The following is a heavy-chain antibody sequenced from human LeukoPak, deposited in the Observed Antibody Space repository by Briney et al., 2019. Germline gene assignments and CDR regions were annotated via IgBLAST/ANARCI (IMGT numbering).Heavy chain of an antibody. D-gene: IGHD5-18*01. CDR3: TTDPELVNSLYEVDTP. CDR1: GFTFSNAW. CDR2: IKSKTDGGTT. J-gene: IGHJ5*02. V-gene: IGHV3-15*07. Sequence: PGGSLRLSCAASGFTFSNAWMNWVRQAPGKGLEWVGRIKSKTDGGTTDYAAPVKGRFTISRDDSKNTLYLQMNSLKTEDTAVYYCTTDPELVNSLYEVDTPWGQGTLVTVSS.